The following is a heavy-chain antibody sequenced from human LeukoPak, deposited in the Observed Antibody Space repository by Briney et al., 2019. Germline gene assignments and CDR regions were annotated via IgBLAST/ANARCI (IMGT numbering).Heavy chain of an antibody. J-gene: IGHJ5*02. Sequence: SETLSLTCTVSGGSISSGYYHWSWLRQPAGKGLEWIGHIYTTGSTNYNPSLKRRVTISEDTSKNQFSLRLSSVTAADTAVYYCARSIAGAGRWFDPWGQGTLVTVSS. V-gene: IGHV4-61*09. CDR3: ARSIAGAGRWFDP. CDR1: GGSISSGYYH. D-gene: IGHD6-13*01. CDR2: IYTTGST.